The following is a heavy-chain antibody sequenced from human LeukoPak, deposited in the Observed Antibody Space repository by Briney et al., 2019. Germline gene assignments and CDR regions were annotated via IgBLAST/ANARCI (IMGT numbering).Heavy chain of an antibody. CDR1: GGSFSGYY. D-gene: IGHD3-22*01. CDR3: ARRRYYYDSSGFPRAFDI. Sequence: SETLSLTRAVYGGSFSGYYWSWIRQPPGKGLEWIGEINHSGSTNYNPSLKSRVTISVDTSKNQFSLKLSSVTAADTAVYYCARRRYYYDSSGFPRAFDIWGQGTMVTVSS. J-gene: IGHJ3*02. V-gene: IGHV4-34*01. CDR2: INHSGST.